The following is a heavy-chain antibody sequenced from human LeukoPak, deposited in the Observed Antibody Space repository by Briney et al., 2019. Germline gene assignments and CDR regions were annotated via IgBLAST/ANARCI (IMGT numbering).Heavy chain of an antibody. D-gene: IGHD6-13*01. V-gene: IGHV5-51*01. CDR2: IYPGDSDT. CDR1: GYSFSNYW. J-gene: IGHJ4*02. Sequence: GESLKISCMGSGYSFSNYWIGWVRQMPGKGLEWMGIIYPGDSDTRYSPSFQGQVTISADKSISTAYLQWSSLKASDTAMYYCARPRSSSWSEFDYWGQGTLVTVSS. CDR3: ARPRSSSWSEFDY.